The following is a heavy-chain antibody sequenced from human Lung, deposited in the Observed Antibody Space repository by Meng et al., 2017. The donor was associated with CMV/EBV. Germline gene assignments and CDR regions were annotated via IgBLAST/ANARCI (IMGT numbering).Heavy chain of an antibody. V-gene: IGHV3-48*04. CDR1: GFTFSSYN. Sequence: GGSLRLSCAASGFTFSSYNMNWVRQAPGKGLEWVSYISTSSSIMYYADSVKGRFTISRDNAKNSLYLQMNSLRAEDTAVYYCASVFGVFDYWGQGARVTVAS. CDR3: ASVFGVFDY. D-gene: IGHD3-16*01. CDR2: ISTSSSIM. J-gene: IGHJ4*02.